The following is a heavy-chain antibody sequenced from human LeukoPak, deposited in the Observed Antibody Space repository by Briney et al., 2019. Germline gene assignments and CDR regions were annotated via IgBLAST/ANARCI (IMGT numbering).Heavy chain of an antibody. J-gene: IGHJ4*02. CDR3: ARVRGDYCFDF. Sequence: PGGSLRLSCAASGFIFSNYWMTWVRQAPGKGLEWVANIKQGGSEKYYVDSVKGRFTISRDNAKNSLYLQTNSLRAEDTAVYYCARVRGDYCFDFWGQGTLVTVSS. D-gene: IGHD2-21*02. CDR2: IKQGGSEK. V-gene: IGHV3-7*04. CDR1: GFIFSNYW.